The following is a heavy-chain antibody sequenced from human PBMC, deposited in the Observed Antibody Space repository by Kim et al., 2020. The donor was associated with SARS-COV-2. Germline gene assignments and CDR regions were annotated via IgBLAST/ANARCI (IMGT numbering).Heavy chain of an antibody. CDR1: GGTFSSYA. CDR2: IIPIFGTA. J-gene: IGHJ6*02. V-gene: IGHV1-69*13. D-gene: IGHD3-10*01. Sequence: SVKVSCKASGGTFSSYAISWVRQAPGQGLEWMGGIIPIFGTANYAQKFQGRVTITADESTSTAYMELSSLRSEDTAVYYCAGLRRVGELLYVWPPKYGMDVWGQGTTVTVSS. CDR3: AGLRRVGELLYVWPPKYGMDV.